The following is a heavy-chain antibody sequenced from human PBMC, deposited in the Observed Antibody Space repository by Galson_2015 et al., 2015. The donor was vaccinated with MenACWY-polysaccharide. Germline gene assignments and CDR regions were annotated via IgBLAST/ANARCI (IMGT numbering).Heavy chain of an antibody. CDR1: GFTFNSYT. CDR3: ANPGLSTGRSSDVDY. V-gene: IGHV3-23*01. Sequence: SLRLSCAASGFTFNSYTMSRVRQAPGKGLERVSAISGSGASTYYADSVKGRFTISRDNSKSTLYLQMNSLGAEDTAVYYCANPGLSTGRSSDVDYWGQGTLVTVSS. D-gene: IGHD6-25*01. CDR2: ISGSGAST. J-gene: IGHJ4*02.